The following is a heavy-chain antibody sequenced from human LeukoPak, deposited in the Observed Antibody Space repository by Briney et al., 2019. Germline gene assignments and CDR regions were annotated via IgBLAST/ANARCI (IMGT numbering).Heavy chain of an antibody. CDR1: GYSISSGYF. V-gene: IGHV4-38-2*02. Sequence: PSETLSLTCTVSGYSISSGYFWGWIRQPPGKGLEWIGSIYHSGTTYYNPSLKSRVTISVDTSKNQFSLKLSSVTAADTAVYYCAGATSYNTGYCSGGSCYKRGVVDYWGQGTLVTVSS. D-gene: IGHD2-15*01. CDR2: IYHSGTT. CDR3: AGATSYNTGYCSGGSCYKRGVVDY. J-gene: IGHJ4*02.